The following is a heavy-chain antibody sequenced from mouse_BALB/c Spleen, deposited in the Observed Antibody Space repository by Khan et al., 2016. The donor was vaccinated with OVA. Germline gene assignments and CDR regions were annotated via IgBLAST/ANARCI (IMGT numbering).Heavy chain of an antibody. V-gene: IGHV1-9*01. Sequence: VQLVESGAELMKPGASVKISCKATGYTFSSYWIEWVKQRPGHGLEWIGEILPGSGSNNYNEKFKGKAIFTVDTSSNTAYMQLSSLTSEDSAVYYCARENYYGSSSCFGYWGQGTLVTVST. CDR2: ILPGSGSN. J-gene: IGHJ3*01. CDR3: ARENYYGSSSCFGY. CDR1: GYTFSSYW. D-gene: IGHD1-1*01.